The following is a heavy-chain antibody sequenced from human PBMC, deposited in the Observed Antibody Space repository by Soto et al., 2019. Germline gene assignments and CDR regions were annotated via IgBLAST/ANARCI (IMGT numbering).Heavy chain of an antibody. Sequence: PGGSLRLSCAASGFTFSSYATGWVRQAPGKGLEWVSAFSGSGGRTYYADSVKGRFTISRDNSKNTLYLQMNSLRAEDTAVYYCAKDGKTAYADSKENWFDPWRQGTLVTVCS. CDR1: GFTFSSYA. V-gene: IGHV3-23*01. J-gene: IGHJ5*02. D-gene: IGHD3-9*01. CDR3: AKDGKTAYADSKENWFDP. CDR2: FSGSGGRT.